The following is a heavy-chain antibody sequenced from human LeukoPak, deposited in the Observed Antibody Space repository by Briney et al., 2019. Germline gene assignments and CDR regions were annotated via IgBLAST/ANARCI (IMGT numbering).Heavy chain of an antibody. J-gene: IGHJ5*02. V-gene: IGHV4-39*01. Sequence: RTSETLSLTCTVSGGSISSSSYYWGWIRQPPGKGLEWIGSIYYSGSTYYNPSLKSRVTISVDTSKNQFSLKLSSVTAADTAVYYCARLKSAGEYYYDSSGYYGYNWFDPWGQGTLVTVSS. D-gene: IGHD3-22*01. CDR2: IYYSGST. CDR3: ARLKSAGEYYYDSSGYYGYNWFDP. CDR1: GGSISSSSYY.